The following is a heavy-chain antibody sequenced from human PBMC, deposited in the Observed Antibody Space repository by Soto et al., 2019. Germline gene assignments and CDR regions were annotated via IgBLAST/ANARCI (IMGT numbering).Heavy chain of an antibody. Sequence: PGGSLRLSCAASGFTFSSYSMNWVRQAPGKGLEWVSSISSSSSYIYYADSVKGRFTISRDNAKNSLYLQMNSLRAEDTAVYYCARGLDAADGRKIPTLGYPWGQGTLVTVSS. CDR2: ISSSSSYI. D-gene: IGHD7-27*01. J-gene: IGHJ5*02. CDR1: GFTFSSYS. CDR3: ARGLDAADGRKIPTLGYP. V-gene: IGHV3-21*01.